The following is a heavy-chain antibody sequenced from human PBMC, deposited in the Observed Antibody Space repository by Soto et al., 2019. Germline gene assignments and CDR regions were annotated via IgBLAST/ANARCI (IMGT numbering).Heavy chain of an antibody. D-gene: IGHD3-10*01. CDR1: GGSISNYY. Sequence: SETLSLTCTVSGGSISNYYWSWIRQPPGKGLEWIGYIYYSGSTNYNPSLKSRVTISVDTSKNQFSLKPSSVTAADTAVYYCARLYYGSGYYYFDYWGQGTPVTVSS. CDR3: ARLYYGSGYYYFDY. CDR2: IYYSGST. J-gene: IGHJ4*02. V-gene: IGHV4-59*01.